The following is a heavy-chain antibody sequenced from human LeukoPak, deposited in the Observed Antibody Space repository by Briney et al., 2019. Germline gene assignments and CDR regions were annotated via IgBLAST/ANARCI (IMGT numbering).Heavy chain of an antibody. CDR3: ARRCSSTSCYYYYGMDV. CDR1: GFTFSSYS. CDR2: ISSSSSTI. Sequence: GGSLRLSCAASGFTFSSYSMNWVRQAPGKGLEWVSYISSSSSTIYYADSVKGRFTISRDNAKNSLYLQMNSLRDEDTAVYYCARRCSSTSCYYYYGMDVWGQGTTVTVSS. D-gene: IGHD2-2*01. V-gene: IGHV3-48*02. J-gene: IGHJ6*02.